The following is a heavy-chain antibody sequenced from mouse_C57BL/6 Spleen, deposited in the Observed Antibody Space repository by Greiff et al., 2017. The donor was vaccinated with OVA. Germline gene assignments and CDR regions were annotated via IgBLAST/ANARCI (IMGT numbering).Heavy chain of an antibody. D-gene: IGHD1-1*01. Sequence: EVKVEESGGGLVQPGGSMKLSCVASGFTFSNYWMNWVRQSPEKGLEWVAQIRLKSDNYATHYAESVKGRFTISRDDSKSSVYLQMNNLRAEDTGIYYCTGDTTVVASMDYWGQGTSVTVSS. CDR2: IRLKSDNYAT. CDR3: TGDTTVVASMDY. CDR1: GFTFSNYW. V-gene: IGHV6-3*01. J-gene: IGHJ4*01.